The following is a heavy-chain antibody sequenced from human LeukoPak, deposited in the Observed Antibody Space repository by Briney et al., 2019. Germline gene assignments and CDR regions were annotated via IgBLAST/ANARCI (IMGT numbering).Heavy chain of an antibody. CDR3: ARDDCYDSSGYYPFAY. Sequence: SETLSLTCTVSGGSISSYYWSWIRQPAGKGLEWIGRIYTSGSTNYNPSLKSRVTMSVDTSKNKFSLKLSSVTAADTAVYYCARDDCYDSSGYYPFAYWGQGTLDTVSS. D-gene: IGHD3-22*01. J-gene: IGHJ4*02. V-gene: IGHV4-4*07. CDR2: IYTSGST. CDR1: GGSISSYY.